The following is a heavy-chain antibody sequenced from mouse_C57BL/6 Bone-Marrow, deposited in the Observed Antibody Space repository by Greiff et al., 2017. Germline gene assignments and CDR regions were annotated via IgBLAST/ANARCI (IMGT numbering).Heavy chain of an antibody. CDR3: ARSDLGFYAMDY. Sequence: VQLQQPGAELVRPGTSVKLSCKASGYTFTSYWMHWVKQRPGQGLEWIGVIDPSDSYTNYNQKFKGKATLTVDTSSSTAYMQLSSLTSEDSAVYYCARSDLGFYAMDYWGQGTSVTVSS. CDR1: GYTFTSYW. V-gene: IGHV1-59*01. CDR2: IDPSDSYT. J-gene: IGHJ4*01.